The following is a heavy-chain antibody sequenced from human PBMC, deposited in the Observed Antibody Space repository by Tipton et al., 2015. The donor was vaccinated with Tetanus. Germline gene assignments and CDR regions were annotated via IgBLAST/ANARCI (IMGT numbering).Heavy chain of an antibody. D-gene: IGHD4-23*01. CDR1: GGSISSYY. CDR2: IYYSGST. V-gene: IGHV4-59*01. CDR3: ARAYGGNPYWYCDL. J-gene: IGHJ2*01. Sequence: LRLSCTVSGGSISSYYWSWIRQPPGKGLEWIGYIYYSGSTNYNPSLKSRVTISVDTSKNQFSLKLSSVTAADTAVYYCARAYGGNPYWYCDLWGRGTLVTVSS.